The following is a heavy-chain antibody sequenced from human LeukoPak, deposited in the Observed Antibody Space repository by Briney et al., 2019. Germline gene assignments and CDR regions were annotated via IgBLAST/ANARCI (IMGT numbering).Heavy chain of an antibody. CDR3: AKSAYYDSSGFYREYYFDY. Sequence: GSSLRLSCAASGFTFSNYAMHWVRQAPGKGLEWVAVISNDGNNEYYADSVKGRFTIPRDNSKNTLHLQMNSLRAEDTAVYYCAKSAYYDSSGFYREYYFDYWGQGTLVTVSS. CDR2: ISNDGNNE. D-gene: IGHD3-22*01. V-gene: IGHV3-30-3*02. CDR1: GFTFSNYA. J-gene: IGHJ4*02.